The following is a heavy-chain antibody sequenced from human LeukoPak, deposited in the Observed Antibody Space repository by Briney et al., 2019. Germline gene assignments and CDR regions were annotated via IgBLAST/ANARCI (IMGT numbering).Heavy chain of an antibody. CDR3: ARVDYYDSRGPFDY. CDR2: INHSGST. D-gene: IGHD3-22*01. J-gene: IGHJ4*02. Sequence: SETLSLTCAVYGGSFSGYYWSWIRQPPGKGLEWIGEINHSGSTNYNPSLKSRVTISVDTSKNQFSLKLSSVTAADTAVYYCARVDYYDSRGPFDYWGQGTLVTVSS. CDR1: GGSFSGYY. V-gene: IGHV4-34*01.